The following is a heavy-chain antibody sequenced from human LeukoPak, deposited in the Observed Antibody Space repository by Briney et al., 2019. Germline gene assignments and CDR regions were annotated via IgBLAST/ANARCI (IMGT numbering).Heavy chain of an antibody. J-gene: IGHJ4*02. V-gene: IGHV3-7*01. CDR2: IKQVGREK. D-gene: IGHD3-22*01. CDR1: GFTFSSYL. CDR3: ARNSSGYSDY. Sequence: VGALRLSCAASGFTFSSYLMSGVRPAPGKGGEWVANIKQVGREKYYEDSVKGRFTISRDNAKNSLYLQMNSLRAEDTAVYYCARNSSGYSDYWGQGTLVTVSS.